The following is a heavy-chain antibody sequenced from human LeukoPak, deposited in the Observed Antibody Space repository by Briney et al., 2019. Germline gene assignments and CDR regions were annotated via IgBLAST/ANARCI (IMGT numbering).Heavy chain of an antibody. V-gene: IGHV3-74*01. CDR1: GFAFSDYW. Sequence: GGSLRLSCEASGFAFSDYWMHWIRQVPGKGPVWVSGINSIETTIIYADPVKGRFTISRDNIKNTLYLQMTRLRVEDTAIYYCARADFADYHFDYWGRGTLVTVSS. D-gene: IGHD4-17*01. CDR3: ARADFADYHFDY. CDR2: INSIETTI. J-gene: IGHJ4*02.